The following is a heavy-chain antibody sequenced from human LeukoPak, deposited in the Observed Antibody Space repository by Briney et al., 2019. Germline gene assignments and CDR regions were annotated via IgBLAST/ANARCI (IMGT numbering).Heavy chain of an antibody. D-gene: IGHD5-12*01. CDR1: GFTFRDYY. Sequence: GGSLRLSCAASGFTFRDYYMSWIRQAPGKGLEWVSYISSSGSTIYYADSVKGRFTISRDNAKNSLYLQMNSLRAEDTAVYYCARVEASGYDYGAFDYWGQGTLVTVSS. V-gene: IGHV3-11*04. J-gene: IGHJ4*02. CDR3: ARVEASGYDYGAFDY. CDR2: ISSSGSTI.